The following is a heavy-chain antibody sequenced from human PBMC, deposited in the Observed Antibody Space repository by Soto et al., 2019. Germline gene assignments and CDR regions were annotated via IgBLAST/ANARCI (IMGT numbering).Heavy chain of an antibody. V-gene: IGHV3-7*01. Sequence: EVQLVESGGGLVQPGGSLRLSCAASGFTFSSYWMSWDRQAPGKGLEWVANIKQDGSEKYYVDSVKGRFTISRDNAKNSLYLQMNSLRAEDTAVYYCARDDSSFAYYYYMDVWGKGTTVTVSS. D-gene: IGHD6-19*01. CDR3: ARDDSSFAYYYYMDV. CDR2: IKQDGSEK. CDR1: GFTFSSYW. J-gene: IGHJ6*03.